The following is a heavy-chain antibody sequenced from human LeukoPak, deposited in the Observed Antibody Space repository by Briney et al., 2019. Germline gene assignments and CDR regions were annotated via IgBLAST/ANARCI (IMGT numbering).Heavy chain of an antibody. CDR2: NYYSGSG. J-gene: IGHJ6*02. V-gene: IGHV4-59*01. Sequence: SETLSLTCSVSGGSISTYYWSWIWQPPGKGLEWIGYNYYSGSGIYSPSLKSRVTISLDTSKNQFSLKLSSVTAADTAVYYCARGLIPFPRNYSYLDVRGQGTTVIVSS. D-gene: IGHD1-7*01. CDR1: GGSISTYY. CDR3: ARGLIPFPRNYSYLDV.